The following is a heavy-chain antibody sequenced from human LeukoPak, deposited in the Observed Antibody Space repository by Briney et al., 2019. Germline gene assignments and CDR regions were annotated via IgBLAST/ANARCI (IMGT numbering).Heavy chain of an antibody. CDR1: GFTFSSYE. D-gene: IGHD6-13*01. Sequence: GGSLRLSCAASGFTFSSYEMNWVRQAPGKGLEWVSLITWDGDSTYYADSVKGRFTISRDNSENYLYLQMNSLRAEDTALYYCAKGTSSWHEFDSWGQGTLVTVSS. CDR3: AKGTSSWHEFDS. CDR2: ITWDGDST. V-gene: IGHV3-43D*03. J-gene: IGHJ4*02.